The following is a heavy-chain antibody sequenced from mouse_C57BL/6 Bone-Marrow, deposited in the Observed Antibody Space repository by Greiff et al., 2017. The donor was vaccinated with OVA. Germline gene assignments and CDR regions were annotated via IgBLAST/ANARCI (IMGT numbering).Heavy chain of an antibody. CDR3: TSYYSNYDFDY. CDR1: GFNIKDDY. Sequence: EVQLQQSGAELVRPGASVKSSCTASGFNIKDDYMHWVKQRPEQGLEWIGWIDPENGDTEYASKFQGKATITADTSSNTAYLQLSSLTSEDTAVYYCTSYYSNYDFDYWGQGTTLTVSS. V-gene: IGHV14-4*01. CDR2: IDPENGDT. J-gene: IGHJ2*01. D-gene: IGHD2-5*01.